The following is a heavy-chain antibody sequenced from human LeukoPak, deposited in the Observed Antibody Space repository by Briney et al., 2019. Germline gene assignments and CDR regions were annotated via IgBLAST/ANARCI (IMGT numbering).Heavy chain of an antibody. D-gene: IGHD3-3*01. CDR2: IYPGDSDT. Sequence: GESLKISCKGSGYTFSSYWIGWVRQMPGKVLEWMGIIYPGDSDTRYSPSLQGPVTISVDTSIGTAYLQWSSLKASDTAIYYCARQNDFRLDYWGQGTLVTVSS. CDR1: GYTFSSYW. V-gene: IGHV5-51*01. CDR3: ARQNDFRLDY. J-gene: IGHJ4*02.